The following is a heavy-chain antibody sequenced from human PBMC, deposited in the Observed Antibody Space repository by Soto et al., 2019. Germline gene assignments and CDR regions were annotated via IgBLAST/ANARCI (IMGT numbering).Heavy chain of an antibody. D-gene: IGHD3-16*01. CDR2: IHPNSGNT. V-gene: IGHV1-8*02. CDR3: AREYYDYVWGTPRGRFDY. Sequence: ASVKVSCKASGYTFTGYDMHWVRQAPGQGLEWMGWIHPNSGNTGYAQKFQGRVTMTRNTSISTAYMELSSLRSEDTAVYYCAREYYDYVWGTPRGRFDYWGQGTLVTVSS. J-gene: IGHJ4*02. CDR1: GYTFTGYD.